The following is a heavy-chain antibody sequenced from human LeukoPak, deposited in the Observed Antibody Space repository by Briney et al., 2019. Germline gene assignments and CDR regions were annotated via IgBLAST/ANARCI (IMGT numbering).Heavy chain of an antibody. CDR3: AKGVAAMVSYYFDY. J-gene: IGHJ4*02. D-gene: IGHD5-18*01. CDR1: GFTFDDYA. Sequence: GGSLRLSCAASGFTFDDYAMHWVRQAPGKGLEWVSGISWNSGSIGYADSVKGRFTISRDNAKNSLYLQVNSLRAEDTALYYCAKGVAAMVSYYFDYWGQGTLVTVSS. CDR2: ISWNSGSI. V-gene: IGHV3-9*01.